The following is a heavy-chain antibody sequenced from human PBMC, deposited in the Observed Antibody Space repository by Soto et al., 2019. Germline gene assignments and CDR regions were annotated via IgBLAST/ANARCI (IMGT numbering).Heavy chain of an antibody. CDR1: GGSFSGYS. CDR2: INGGGSA. Sequence: QVQLQQWGAGLLKPSETLSLTCAVHGGSFSGYSWTWLRQSLGKGLEWIGQINGGGSAIYHPSLKSRVFISVDTSNNEIFLDLTSVTAAEPAVYYCARGLFSGTPYSGGWYFFDYWGQGTLVSVSS. V-gene: IGHV4-34*01. D-gene: IGHD3-10*01. CDR3: ARGLFSGTPYSGGWYFFDY. J-gene: IGHJ4*02.